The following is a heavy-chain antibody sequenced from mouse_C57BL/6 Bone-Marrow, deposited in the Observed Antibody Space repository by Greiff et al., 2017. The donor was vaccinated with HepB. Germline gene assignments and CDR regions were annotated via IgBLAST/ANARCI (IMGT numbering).Heavy chain of an antibody. D-gene: IGHD1-1*01. J-gene: IGHJ2*01. CDR1: GYAFSSSW. Sequence: QVQLQQSGPELVKPGASVKISCKASGYAFSSSWMNWVKQRPGKGLEWIGRIYPGDGDTNYNGKFKGKATLTADKSSSTAYMQLSSLTSEDSAVYFCARCFIYHFDYWGQGTTLTVSS. CDR3: ARCFIYHFDY. V-gene: IGHV1-82*01. CDR2: IYPGDGDT.